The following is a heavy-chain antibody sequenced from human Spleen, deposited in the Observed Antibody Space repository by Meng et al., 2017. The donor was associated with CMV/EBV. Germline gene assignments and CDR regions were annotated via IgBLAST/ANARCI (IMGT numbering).Heavy chain of an antibody. CDR2: LSGSADTT. CDR3: AKDLSPSTAPRPPDS. D-gene: IGHD6-6*01. J-gene: IGHJ4*02. Sequence: GESLKISCAASGFTFRNYAMNWVRQAPGQGLEWVSSLSGSADTTHHADSVKGRFTISRDNSKNTLYLQMNSLRPEDTAAYYCAKDLSPSTAPRPPDSWGQGTLVTVSS. V-gene: IGHV3-23*01. CDR1: GFTFRNYA.